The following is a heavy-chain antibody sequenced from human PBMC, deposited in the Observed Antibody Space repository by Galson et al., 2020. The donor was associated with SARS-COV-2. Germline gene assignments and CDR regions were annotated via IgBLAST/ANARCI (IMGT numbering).Heavy chain of an antibody. D-gene: IGHD7-27*01. CDR2: ISYDGSNK. V-gene: IGHV3-30*04. CDR1: GFTFSSYS. Sequence: GGSLRLSCAASGFTFSSYSMHWVRQAPGKGLEWVAVISYDGSNKYYADSVNGRFTISRDNSKNTLYLQMNRLRVEDTAVYYCATDNPGDGMTFDYWGQGTLVTVSS. J-gene: IGHJ4*02. CDR3: ATDNPGDGMTFDY.